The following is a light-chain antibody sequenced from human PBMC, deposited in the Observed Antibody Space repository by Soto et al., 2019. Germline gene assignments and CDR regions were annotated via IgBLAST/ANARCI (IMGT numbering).Light chain of an antibody. CDR1: NIGSKS. Sequence: SYELTQPPSVSVAPGKTARITCGGNNIGSKSVHWYQQKPGQAPVLVIYYDRDRPSGFPERFPGPNSGNTATLTISRVEPGNEADYYGQGWESISIHLGVFAEGTRLPV. CDR2: YDR. V-gene: IGLV3-21*01. J-gene: IGLJ2*01. CDR3: QGWESISIHLGV.